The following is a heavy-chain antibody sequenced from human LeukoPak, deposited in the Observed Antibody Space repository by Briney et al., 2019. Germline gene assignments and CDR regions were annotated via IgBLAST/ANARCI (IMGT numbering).Heavy chain of an antibody. CDR2: ITHSGST. D-gene: IGHD1-26*01. J-gene: IGHJ4*02. Sequence: SETLSLTCAVYGASFSGYYWSWIRQPPGKWLGWIGEITHSGSTNYNPSLKSRVTISVDTSKNQFSLKLSSVTAAVAAVYNCARLILGGATPLSVARARDYFDYCGQGTLVTVSS. CDR1: GASFSGYY. CDR3: ARLILGGATPLSVARARDYFDY. V-gene: IGHV4-34*01.